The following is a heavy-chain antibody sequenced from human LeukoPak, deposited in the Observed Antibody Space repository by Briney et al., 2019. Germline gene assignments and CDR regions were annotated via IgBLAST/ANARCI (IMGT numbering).Heavy chain of an antibody. J-gene: IGHJ4*02. V-gene: IGHV1-18*01. CDR3: ARRRRYYSSTSCYAGLWLETDY. D-gene: IGHD2-2*01. CDR1: GGTFSSYG. CDR2: ISAYNGNT. Sequence: GASVKVSCKASGGTFSSYGISWVRQAPGQGLEWMGWISAYNGNTNYAQKLQGRVTMTTDTSTSTAYMELRSLRSDDTAVYYCARRRRYYSSTSCYAGLWLETDYWGQGTLVTVSS.